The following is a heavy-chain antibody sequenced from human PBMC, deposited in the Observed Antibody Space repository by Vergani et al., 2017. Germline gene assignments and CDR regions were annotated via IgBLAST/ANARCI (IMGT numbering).Heavy chain of an antibody. CDR2: IYYSGST. D-gene: IGHD5-18*01. CDR3: ARHAKYSYGFSSTTPFDY. Sequence: QVQLQESGPGLVKPSETLSLTSTVSGGSISSYYWSWIRQPPGKGLEWIGYIYYSGSTNYNPSLKSRVTISVDTSKNQFSLKLSSVTAADTAVYYCARHAKYSYGFSSTTPFDYWGQGTLVTVSS. V-gene: IGHV4-59*08. CDR1: GGSISSYY. J-gene: IGHJ4*02.